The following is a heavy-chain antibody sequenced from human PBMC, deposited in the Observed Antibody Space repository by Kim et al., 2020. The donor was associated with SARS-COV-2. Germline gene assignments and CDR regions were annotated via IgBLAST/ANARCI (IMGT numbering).Heavy chain of an antibody. CDR3: ARLRVGSSNWFDP. D-gene: IGHD6-13*01. V-gene: IGHV4-39*01. J-gene: IGHJ5*02. Sequence: YNPSLKSRVTISVDTSKNQFSLKLSSVTAADTAVYYCARLRVGSSNWFDPWGQGTLVTVSS.